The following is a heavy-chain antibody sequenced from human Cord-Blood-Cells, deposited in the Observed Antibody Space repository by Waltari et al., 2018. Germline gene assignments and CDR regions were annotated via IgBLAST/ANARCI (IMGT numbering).Heavy chain of an antibody. J-gene: IGHJ4*02. CDR2: INHSGST. D-gene: IGHD6-19*01. V-gene: IGHV4-34*01. CDR1: GGSLRGYY. CDR3: ARDIAVAGTGD. Sequence: QVHLPQWGAGLVKPSATLALNCSVQGGSLRGYYGSRINQPPGKGLEWIGEINHSGSTNYNPSLKSRVTISVDTSKNQFSLKLSSVTAADTAVYYCARDIAVAGTGDWGQGTLVTVSS.